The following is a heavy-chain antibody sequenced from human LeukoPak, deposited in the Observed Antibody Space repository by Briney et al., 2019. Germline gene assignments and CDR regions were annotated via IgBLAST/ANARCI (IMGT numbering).Heavy chain of an antibody. J-gene: IGHJ4*02. CDR2: INSDGSST. CDR1: GFTFSSYW. V-gene: IGHV3-74*01. CDR3: ARVRIAVAAFDY. D-gene: IGHD6-19*01. Sequence: GGSLRLSCAASGFTFSSYWMHWVRQAPGKGLVWISRINSDGSSTSYADSVKGRFTISRDNAKNTLYLQMNSLRAEDTAVYYCARVRIAVAAFDYWGQGTLVTVSS.